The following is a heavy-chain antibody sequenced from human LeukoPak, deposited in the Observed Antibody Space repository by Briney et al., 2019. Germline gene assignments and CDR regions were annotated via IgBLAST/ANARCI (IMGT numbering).Heavy chain of an antibody. D-gene: IGHD1-26*01. V-gene: IGHV4-39*07. Sequence: PSETLSLTCTVSGGSISSSSYYWGWIRQPPGKGLEWIGSIYYSGSTYYNPSLKSRVTISVDTSKNQFSLKLSSVTAADTAVYYCAKSGGSGLIDYWGQGTLVTVSS. CDR3: AKSGGSGLIDY. CDR1: GGSISSSSYY. CDR2: IYYSGST. J-gene: IGHJ4*02.